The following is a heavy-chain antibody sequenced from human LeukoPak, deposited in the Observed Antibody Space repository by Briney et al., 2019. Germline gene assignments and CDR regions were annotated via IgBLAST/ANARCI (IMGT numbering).Heavy chain of an antibody. J-gene: IGHJ4*02. Sequence: PGGSLRLSCAASGFTFSSYEMNWVRQAPGKGLEWVSYISSSGSTIYYADSVKGRFTISRDNAKNSLYLQMNSLRAEDTAVYYYARDTYYGDYFDYWGQGTLVPVSS. D-gene: IGHD4-17*01. CDR3: ARDTYYGDYFDY. CDR2: ISSSGSTI. CDR1: GFTFSSYE. V-gene: IGHV3-48*03.